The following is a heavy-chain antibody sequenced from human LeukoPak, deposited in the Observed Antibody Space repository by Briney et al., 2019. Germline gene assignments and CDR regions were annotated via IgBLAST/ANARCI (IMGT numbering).Heavy chain of an antibody. D-gene: IGHD3-9*01. CDR3: ARVLKTGETGYYFDL. J-gene: IGHJ2*01. Sequence: PSETLSLTCTVSGGSITNYFWSWIRQPPGKGLECIGYIYYSGSTNYNPSLKSRVTITVDTSKNQFSLKLSSVTAADTAVYYCARVLKTGETGYYFDLWGRGTPVTVSS. CDR2: IYYSGST. V-gene: IGHV4-59*01. CDR1: GGSITNYF.